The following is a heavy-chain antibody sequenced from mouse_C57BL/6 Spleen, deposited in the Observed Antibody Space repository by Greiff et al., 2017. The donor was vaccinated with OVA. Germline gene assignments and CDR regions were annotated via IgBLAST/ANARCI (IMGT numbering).Heavy chain of an antibody. CDR3: TREDYYGSVAY. CDR2: IDPETGGT. J-gene: IGHJ3*01. Sequence: VQLQESGAELVRPGASVTLSCKASGYTFTDYEMHWVKQTPVHGLEWIGAIDPETGGTAYTQKFKGKAILTADKSSSTAYMELRSLTSEDSAVYYCTREDYYGSVAYWGQGTLVTVSA. V-gene: IGHV1-15*01. CDR1: GYTFTDYE. D-gene: IGHD1-1*01.